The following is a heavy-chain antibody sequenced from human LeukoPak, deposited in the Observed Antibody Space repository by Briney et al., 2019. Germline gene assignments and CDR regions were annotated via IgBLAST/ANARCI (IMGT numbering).Heavy chain of an antibody. CDR1: GFTFSTYW. D-gene: IGHD4-23*01. J-gene: IGHJ6*02. CDR3: ARRGNSDHYYAMDV. Sequence: GGSLRLSCAASGFTFSTYWMHWVRQTPGKGLVWVSRIESDGSSTRYADSVKGRFTISGDNAKNTLYLQMSSLRAEDTAVYYCARRGNSDHYYAMDVWGQGTTVTVSS. CDR2: IESDGSST. V-gene: IGHV3-74*01.